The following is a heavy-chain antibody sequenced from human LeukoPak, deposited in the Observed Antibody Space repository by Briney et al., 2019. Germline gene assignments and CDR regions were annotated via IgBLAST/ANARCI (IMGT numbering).Heavy chain of an antibody. D-gene: IGHD4-17*01. CDR3: AKNYCDYQGDYFDY. CDR1: GFTFSSYA. V-gene: IGHV3-23*01. CDR2: ISGSGGST. Sequence: PGGSLRLSCAASGFTFSSYAMSWVRQAPGKGLEWVSAISGSGGSTYYADSVKGRFTISRDNSKTALYLQRNSRRAEDTAGYYCAKNYCDYQGDYFDYWGQGTLVTVST. J-gene: IGHJ4*02.